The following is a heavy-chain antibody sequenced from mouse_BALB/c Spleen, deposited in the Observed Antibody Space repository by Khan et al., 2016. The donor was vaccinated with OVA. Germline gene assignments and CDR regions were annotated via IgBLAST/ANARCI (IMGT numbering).Heavy chain of an antibody. CDR3: AHPSYDPRYFDV. V-gene: IGHV14-3*02. CDR1: GFNIRDNY. Sequence: VQLQQSGVELVKPGASVKLSCTASGFNIRDNYIHWVKQRPEQGLEWIGRIAPANGNVKYDPKFQGKATITADTSSNTAYLQVSSLTSEDSADYYCAHPSYDPRYFDVWGAGTTVTVAS. D-gene: IGHD2-3*01. CDR2: IAPANGNV. J-gene: IGHJ1*01.